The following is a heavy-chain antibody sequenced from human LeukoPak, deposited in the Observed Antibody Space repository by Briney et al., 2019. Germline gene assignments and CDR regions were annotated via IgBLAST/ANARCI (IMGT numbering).Heavy chain of an antibody. CDR2: ISSSGSTI. CDR1: GFTFSNHG. J-gene: IGHJ3*02. D-gene: IGHD3-10*01. CDR3: ARDLESEVVRAFDI. Sequence: GGSLRLSCAASGFTFSNHGINWVRQAPGKGLEWVSYISSSGSTIYYADSVKGRFTISRDNAKNSLYLQMNSLRAEDTAVYYCARDLESEVVRAFDIWGQGTMVTVSS. V-gene: IGHV3-48*04.